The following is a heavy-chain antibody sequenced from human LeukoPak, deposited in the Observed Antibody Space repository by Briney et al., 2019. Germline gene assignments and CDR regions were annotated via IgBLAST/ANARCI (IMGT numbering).Heavy chain of an antibody. CDR1: GYTFTGYY. Sequence: SVKVSCKASGYTFTGYYIHWVRQATGQGLECKGWINPNTGGANYVQKFQGRVTMTRDTSISTAYMELSRLTSDDTAVYYCARVARGRDNSGYYWSWFDPWGQGTLVTVSS. J-gene: IGHJ5*02. CDR2: INPNTGGA. V-gene: IGHV1-2*02. CDR3: ARVARGRDNSGYYWSWFDP. D-gene: IGHD3-22*01.